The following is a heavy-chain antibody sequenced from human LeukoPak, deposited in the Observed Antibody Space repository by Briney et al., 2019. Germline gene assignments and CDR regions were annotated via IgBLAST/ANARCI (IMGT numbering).Heavy chain of an antibody. CDR2: ICTSGST. J-gene: IGHJ4*02. V-gene: IGHV4-4*07. CDR1: GGSFSSYY. D-gene: IGHD6-19*01. CDR3: ARAVSSGWGPKFDY. Sequence: SETLSLTCTVSGGSFSSYYWSWIRQPAGQGLEWIGRICTSGSTNYNPSLKSRVTMSLDTSKNQFSLKLSSVTAADTAVYYCARAVSSGWGPKFDYWGQGTLVTVSS.